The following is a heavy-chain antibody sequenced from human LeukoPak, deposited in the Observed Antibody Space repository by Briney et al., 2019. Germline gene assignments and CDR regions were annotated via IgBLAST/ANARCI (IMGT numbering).Heavy chain of an antibody. CDR1: GYTFTSHG. D-gene: IGHD2-15*01. Sequence: ASVKVSCKASGYTFTSHGISWVRQAPGQGLEWMGWISTYNGNANYAQKIQGRVSMTTDTSTSTAYMELWSLTSDDTAGYYCARDPYRYCSGGSCYTWFDPWGQGTLVTVSS. CDR2: ISTYNGNA. V-gene: IGHV1-18*01. J-gene: IGHJ5*02. CDR3: ARDPYRYCSGGSCYTWFDP.